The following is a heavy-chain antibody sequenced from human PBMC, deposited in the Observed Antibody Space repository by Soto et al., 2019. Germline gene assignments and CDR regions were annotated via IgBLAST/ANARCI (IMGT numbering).Heavy chain of an antibody. V-gene: IGHV4-59*13. CDR3: ARVAMENYHDMWSGSTSSALDV. CDR2: VSHSGRT. D-gene: IGHD3-3*01. Sequence: PSETLSLTXKVSGGSMRGYSWSWIRQTPGEGLEWIGYVSHSGRTDYSPSLKNRVTISLDMSKNHFALHVNSVDPADTAVYYCARVAMENYHDMWSGSTSSALDVWGQGTTVTVS. J-gene: IGHJ6*02. CDR1: GGSMRGYS.